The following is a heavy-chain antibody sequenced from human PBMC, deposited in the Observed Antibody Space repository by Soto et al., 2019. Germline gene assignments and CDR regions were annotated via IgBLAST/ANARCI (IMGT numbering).Heavy chain of an antibody. Sequence: QVQLVESGGGVVQPGRSLRLSCAASGFTFSSYGMHWVRQAPGKGLEWVAVIWSDGSNKYYADSVKGRFTISRDNSKNTLYLKMNSRRAEDTAVYYCARGFWGGPFNSWGQGTLVTVSS. V-gene: IGHV3-33*01. CDR2: IWSDGSNK. CDR1: GFTFSSYG. J-gene: IGHJ4*02. CDR3: ARGFWGGPFNS. D-gene: IGHD3-3*01.